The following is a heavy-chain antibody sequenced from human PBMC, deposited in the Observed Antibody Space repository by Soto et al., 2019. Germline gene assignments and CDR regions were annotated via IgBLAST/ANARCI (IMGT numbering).Heavy chain of an antibody. Sequence: GASVKVSCKASGGTFSSYAISWVRQAPGQGLEWMGGIIPIFGTANYAQKFQGRVTITADKSTSTAYMELSSLRSEDTAVYYCARPRVFGVVTEAFDIWGQGTMVTVSS. J-gene: IGHJ3*02. D-gene: IGHD3-3*01. V-gene: IGHV1-69*06. CDR1: GGTFSSYA. CDR2: IIPIFGTA. CDR3: ARPRVFGVVTEAFDI.